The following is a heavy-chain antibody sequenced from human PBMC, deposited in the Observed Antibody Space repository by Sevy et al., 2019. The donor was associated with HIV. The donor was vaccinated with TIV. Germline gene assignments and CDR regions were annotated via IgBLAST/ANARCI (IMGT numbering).Heavy chain of an antibody. D-gene: IGHD1-26*01. Sequence: SETLSLTCTVSGGSITSLYWNWIQQPPGKALEWIANIYYNGHINYNPSLKSRVTLSLDTSKNQFSLRLSSVTAADTAMYYCEGENAWGRGYSWGQGTLVTVSS. CDR2: IYYNGHI. J-gene: IGHJ4*02. V-gene: IGHV4-59*08. CDR3: EGENAWGRGYS. CDR1: GGSITSLY.